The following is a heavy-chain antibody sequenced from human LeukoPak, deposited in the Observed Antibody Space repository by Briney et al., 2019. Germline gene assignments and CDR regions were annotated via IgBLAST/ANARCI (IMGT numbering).Heavy chain of an antibody. Sequence: GGSLRLSCTASEFTFSNYAMSWVRQAPGKGLEWVSGISGRGGSTYYADSVKGRFTISRDNSKNTLFLQMNSLRAEDTAVYYCARVDGSKSYYNLFDYWGQGTLVTVSS. D-gene: IGHD3-10*01. V-gene: IGHV3-23*01. CDR3: ARVDGSKSYYNLFDY. J-gene: IGHJ4*02. CDR1: EFTFSNYA. CDR2: ISGRGGST.